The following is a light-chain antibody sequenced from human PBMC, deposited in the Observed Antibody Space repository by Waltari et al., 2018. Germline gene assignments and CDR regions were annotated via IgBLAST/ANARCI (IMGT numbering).Light chain of an antibody. CDR3: SSFTRTNTWV. CDR2: DRK. CDR1: RNNIGTNH. Sequence: QSVLTQPPSVSAAPGQKVPISCSGRRNNIGTNHVSWYQQSAGTAPKLLIYDRKKRPSGIPKRFSGSKSGTSATLDISGLQPGDEAEYFCSSFTRTNTWVFGGGTKLTVL. V-gene: IGLV1-51*01. J-gene: IGLJ3*02.